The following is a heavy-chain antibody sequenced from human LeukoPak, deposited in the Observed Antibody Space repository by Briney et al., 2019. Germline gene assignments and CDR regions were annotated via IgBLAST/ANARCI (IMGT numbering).Heavy chain of an antibody. CDR2: INPNSGGT. CDR1: RYTFTGYY. CDR3: ARVGGGDYMVIYWFDP. V-gene: IGHV1-2*02. D-gene: IGHD2-21*02. J-gene: IGHJ5*02. Sequence: ASVKVSCKASRYTFTGYYMHWVRQAPGQGLEWMGWINPNSGGTNYAQKFQGRVTMTRDTSISTAYMELRSLRSDDTAVYYCARVGGGDYMVIYWFDPWGQGTLVTVSS.